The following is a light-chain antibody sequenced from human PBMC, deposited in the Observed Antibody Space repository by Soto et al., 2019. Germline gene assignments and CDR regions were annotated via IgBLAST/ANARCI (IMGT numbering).Light chain of an antibody. V-gene: IGKV3-20*01. Sequence: EIVLTQSPGTLSLSPGERATLSCRASQSVSSSYLAWYQQNTGQAPRLLLYGASSRATGIPDRFSGSGSGTDFTITISRLEPEDFAVYYCQMYGSSSYTFGQGTKLEIK. CDR3: QMYGSSSYT. CDR2: GAS. J-gene: IGKJ2*01. CDR1: QSVSSSY.